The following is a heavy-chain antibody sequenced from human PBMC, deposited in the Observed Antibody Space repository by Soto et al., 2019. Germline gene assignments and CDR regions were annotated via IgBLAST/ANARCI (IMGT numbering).Heavy chain of an antibody. CDR2: IIPIFGTS. D-gene: IGHD6-13*01. J-gene: IGHJ4*02. CDR3: ARADNRIAAAGTLYFDY. V-gene: IGHV1-69*13. Sequence: SVKVSCKACGGTFISYAISWLLQSPLQVLDWMGWIIPIFGTSNYAQKFQGRVTITADESTSTAYMELSSLRSEDTAVYYCARADNRIAAAGTLYFDYWGQGTLVTVSS. CDR1: GGTFISYA.